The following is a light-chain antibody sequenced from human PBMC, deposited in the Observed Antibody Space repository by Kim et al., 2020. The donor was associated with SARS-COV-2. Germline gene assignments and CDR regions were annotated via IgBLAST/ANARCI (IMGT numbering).Light chain of an antibody. CDR3: QQYGSSPWT. CDR1: QSVSSNY. Sequence: SPGERATLSCKASQSVSSNYLGWYQKKPGQAPRLLIFGASGRATDIPDRFSDSGSGTDFTLTISRLEPEDFAVYYCQQYGSSPWTFGQGTKVDIK. CDR2: GAS. V-gene: IGKV3-20*01. J-gene: IGKJ1*01.